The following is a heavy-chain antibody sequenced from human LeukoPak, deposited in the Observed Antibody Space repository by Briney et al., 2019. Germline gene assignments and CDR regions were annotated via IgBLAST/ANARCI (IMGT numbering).Heavy chain of an antibody. CDR2: INPNSGGT. D-gene: IGHD5-18*01. V-gene: IGHV1-2*02. CDR1: GYTFTGYY. J-gene: IGHJ4*02. Sequence: VASVKVSCKASGYTFTGYYMHWVRQAPGQGLEWMGWINPNSGGTNYAQKFQGRVTMTRDTSISTAYMELSRLRSVDTAVYFCAMLYVDTAMVLDYWGQGTLVTVSS. CDR3: AMLYVDTAMVLDY.